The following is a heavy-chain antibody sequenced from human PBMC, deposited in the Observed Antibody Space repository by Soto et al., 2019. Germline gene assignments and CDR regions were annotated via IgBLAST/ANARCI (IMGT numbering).Heavy chain of an antibody. Sequence: QVQLVQSGAEVKKPGSSVKVSCKASGGTFSSYTISWVRQAPGQGLEWMGRIIPILGIANYAQKFQRRVTITADKATSTAYMELSSLRAEETAVYYFASGYCSSTSCYVDYYYMDVWGKGTTVTVSS. J-gene: IGHJ6*03. CDR1: GGTFSSYT. CDR3: ASGYCSSTSCYVDYYYMDV. CDR2: IIPILGIA. D-gene: IGHD2-2*03. V-gene: IGHV1-69*02.